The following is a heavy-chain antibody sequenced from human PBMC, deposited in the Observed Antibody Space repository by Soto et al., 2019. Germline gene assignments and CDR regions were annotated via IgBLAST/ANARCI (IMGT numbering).Heavy chain of an antibody. D-gene: IGHD3-10*01. CDR2: ISGSSGRT. CDR1: GFTFSSYA. J-gene: IGHJ6*03. V-gene: IGHV3-23*01. CDR3: AKEPWFGELIYYYMDV. Sequence: QLLESGGGLVQPGGSLRLSCAASGFTFSSYALSWVRQAPGKGLEWVSGISGSSGRTNYADSVKGRFTISRDNPKNTLFLQMDSLRVEDTAVYFCAKEPWFGELIYYYMDVWGKGTTVTVSS.